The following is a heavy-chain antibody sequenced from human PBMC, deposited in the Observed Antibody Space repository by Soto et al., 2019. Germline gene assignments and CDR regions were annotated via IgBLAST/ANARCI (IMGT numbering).Heavy chain of an antibody. CDR2: IYYSGST. Sequence: PSETLSLTCTVSGGSISSGGYYWSWIRQHPGKGLEWIGYIYYSGSTYYNPSLKSRVTISVDTSKNQFSLKLSSVTAADTAVYYCARQGPAAGNFLLPFDYWGQGTLVTVSS. D-gene: IGHD6-13*01. J-gene: IGHJ4*02. V-gene: IGHV4-31*03. CDR1: GGSISSGGYY. CDR3: ARQGPAAGNFLLPFDY.